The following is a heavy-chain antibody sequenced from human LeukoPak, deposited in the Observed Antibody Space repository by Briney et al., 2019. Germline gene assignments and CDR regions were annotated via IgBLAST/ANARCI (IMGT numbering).Heavy chain of an antibody. CDR1: GYTFTSYG. Sequence: ASVKVSCKASGYTFTSYGISWVRQAPGQGLEWMGWISAYNGNTNYAQKLQGRVTMTTDTSTSTAYMELRSLRSEDTAVYYCASHYYDSSGVTNKFYYFDYWGQGTLVTVSS. CDR2: ISAYNGNT. CDR3: ASHYYDSSGVTNKFYYFDY. J-gene: IGHJ4*02. V-gene: IGHV1-18*01. D-gene: IGHD3-22*01.